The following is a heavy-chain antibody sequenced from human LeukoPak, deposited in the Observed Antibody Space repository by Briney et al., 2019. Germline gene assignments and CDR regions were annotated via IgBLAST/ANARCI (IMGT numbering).Heavy chain of an antibody. CDR1: GFTFSSHA. CDR3: AKDYRIGYSDHFDY. CDR2: IYESGQTT. J-gene: IGHJ4*02. V-gene: IGHV3-23*01. Sequence: GGSLRLSCVGSGFTFSSHAMSWVRQAPEKGLEWVSGIYESGQTTHYADSVKGRFSISRDNSKNTLYLQMDSLRGEDTAIYYCAKDYRIGYSDHFDYWGQGALVTVSS. D-gene: IGHD2-21*01.